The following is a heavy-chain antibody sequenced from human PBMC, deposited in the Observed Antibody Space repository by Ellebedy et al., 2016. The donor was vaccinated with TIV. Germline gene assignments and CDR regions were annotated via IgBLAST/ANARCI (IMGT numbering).Heavy chain of an antibody. CDR1: GFTFRRFA. V-gene: IGHV3-30*18. CDR2: VSADGSRK. D-gene: IGHD6-13*01. Sequence: GESLKISCEASGFTFRRFAMHWVRQAPGKGLEWVAVVSADGSRKSYADSVKERFTISRDNSKNTLFVQMNSLRVEDTAVYYCAKPSDPNPGYSASWATYFDSWGQGTLVTVSS. CDR3: AKPSDPNPGYSASWATYFDS. J-gene: IGHJ4*02.